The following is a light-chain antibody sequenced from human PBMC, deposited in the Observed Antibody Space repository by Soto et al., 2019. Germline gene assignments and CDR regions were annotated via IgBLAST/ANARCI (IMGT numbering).Light chain of an antibody. CDR2: DAS. J-gene: IGKJ5*01. CDR1: QSVWTY. CDR3: QQRNNWPRST. Sequence: EIALTQSPATLSLYPGERATLSCRASQSVWTYLAWYQQKRGQAPRLLMYDASNRASGVPARFSGSGSGTDFTLTISSLEPEDFAVYYCQQRNNWPRSTFGQGTRLEIK. V-gene: IGKV3-11*01.